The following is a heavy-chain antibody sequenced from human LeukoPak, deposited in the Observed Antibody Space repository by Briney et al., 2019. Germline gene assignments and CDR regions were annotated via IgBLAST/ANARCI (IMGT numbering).Heavy chain of an antibody. J-gene: IGHJ5*02. V-gene: IGHV1-2*02. CDR3: ARDRGYCTNGVCYDWFDP. Sequence: ASVKVSCKASGYTFTGYYMHWVRQAPGQGLGWMGWINPNSGGTNYAQKFQGRVTMTRDTSISTAYMELSRLRSDDTAVYYCARDRGYCTNGVCYDWFDPWGQGTLVTVSS. CDR1: GYTFTGYY. D-gene: IGHD2-8*01. CDR2: INPNSGGT.